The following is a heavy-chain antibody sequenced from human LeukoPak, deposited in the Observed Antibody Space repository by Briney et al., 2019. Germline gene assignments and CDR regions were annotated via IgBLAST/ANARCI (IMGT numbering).Heavy chain of an antibody. CDR1: GFTFSSYN. J-gene: IGHJ4*02. V-gene: IGHV3-48*01. D-gene: IGHD3-16*01. CDR3: ARLGFRGGDY. CDR2: ISSSSSTI. Sequence: GGPLRLSCAASGFTFSSYNMNWVRQAPGKGLEWVSYISSSSSTIYYADSVKGRFTISRDNAKNSLYLQMNSLRAEDTAVYYCARLGFRGGDYWGQGTLVTVSS.